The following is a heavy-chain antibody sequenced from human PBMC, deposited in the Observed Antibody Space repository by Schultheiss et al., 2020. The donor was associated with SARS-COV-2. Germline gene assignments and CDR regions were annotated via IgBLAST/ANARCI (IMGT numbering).Heavy chain of an antibody. J-gene: IGHJ4*02. D-gene: IGHD4-17*01. CDR2: ISWDGGST. V-gene: IGHV3-43*01. CDR1: GFTFSSYS. Sequence: GESLKISCAASGFTFSSYSMNWVRQAPGKGLEWVSLISWDGGSTYYADSVKGRFTISRDNSKNSLYLQMNSLRTEDTALYYCAKDIGDYGDAVFDYWGQGTLVTVSS. CDR3: AKDIGDYGDAVFDY.